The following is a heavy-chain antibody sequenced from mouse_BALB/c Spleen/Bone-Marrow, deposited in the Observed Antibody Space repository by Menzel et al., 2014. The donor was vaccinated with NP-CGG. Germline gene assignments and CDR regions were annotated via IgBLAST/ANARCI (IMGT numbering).Heavy chain of an antibody. J-gene: IGHJ4*01. CDR1: GFSLTGYG. Sequence: VQVVESGPGLVAPSQSLSITCTVSGFSLTGYGVNWVRQPPGKGLEWLGMIWGDGSTDYNSALKSRLSISKDNSKSQVFLKMNSLQTDDTANYCCDRPTMITDYAMDYWGQGTSVTVSS. CDR2: IWGDGST. V-gene: IGHV2-6-7*01. CDR3: DRPTMITDYAMDY. D-gene: IGHD2-4*01.